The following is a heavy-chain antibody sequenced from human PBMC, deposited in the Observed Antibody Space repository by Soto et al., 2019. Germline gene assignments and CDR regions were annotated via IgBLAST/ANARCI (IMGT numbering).Heavy chain of an antibody. V-gene: IGHV1-8*02. Sequence: ASVKVSCKASGYTFTSYYINWVRQATGQGLEWMGWMNPNSGNTGYAQKFQGRVTMTRNTSISTAYMELSSLTSEDTAVYYCARGASSWEFDYWGQGTLVTVSS. CDR2: MNPNSGNT. J-gene: IGHJ4*02. CDR3: ARGASSWEFDY. CDR1: GYTFTSYY. D-gene: IGHD6-13*01.